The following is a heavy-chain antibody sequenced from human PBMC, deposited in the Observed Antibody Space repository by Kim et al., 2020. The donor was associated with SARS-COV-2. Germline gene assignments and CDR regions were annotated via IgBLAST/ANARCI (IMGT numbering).Heavy chain of an antibody. V-gene: IGHV3-30*07. CDR3: ARDGAAMVKPLYWFDP. J-gene: IGHJ5*02. D-gene: IGHD5-18*01. Sequence: SVKGRFTISRDNSKNTLYLQMNSLRAEDTAVYYCARDGAAMVKPLYWFDPWGQGTLVTVSS.